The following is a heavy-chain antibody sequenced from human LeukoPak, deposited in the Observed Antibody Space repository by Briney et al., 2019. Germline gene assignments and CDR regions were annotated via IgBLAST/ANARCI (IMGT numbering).Heavy chain of an antibody. CDR3: ARGGDFTYYYDSSGYSHRLNY. CDR1: GYTFTGYY. D-gene: IGHD3-22*01. J-gene: IGHJ4*02. CDR2: INPNSGGT. Sequence: ASVKVSCKASGYTFTGYYMHWVRQAPGQGLEWMGWINPNSGGTNYAQKFQGRVTMTRDTSISTAYMEPSRLRSDDTAVYYSARGGDFTYYYDSSGYSHRLNYWGQGTLVTVSS. V-gene: IGHV1-2*02.